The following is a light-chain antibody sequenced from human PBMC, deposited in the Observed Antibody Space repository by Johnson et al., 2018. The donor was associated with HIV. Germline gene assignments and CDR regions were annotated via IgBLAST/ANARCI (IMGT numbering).Light chain of an antibody. V-gene: IGLV1-51*01. J-gene: IGLJ1*01. CDR2: DNS. CDR3: GTWDSSVSAGV. Sequence: QAVLTQPPSVSAAPGQKVTISCSGSSSNIGNNYVSWYQQVPGTAPKLLIFDNSRRPSGIPDRFSGSKSGTSATLGITGLQTGDEADYYCGTWDSSVSAGVFGTGTKVTVL. CDR1: SSNIGNNY.